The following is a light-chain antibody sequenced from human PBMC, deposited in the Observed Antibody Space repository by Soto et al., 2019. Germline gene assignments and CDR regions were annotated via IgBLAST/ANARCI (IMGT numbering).Light chain of an antibody. CDR1: SYNL. Sequence: QSALTQPASVSGSPGQSITISCTGSYNLVSWYQQHPGKAPKLMIYEGSNRPSGVSNRFSGSKSGNTASLTISGLQAEDEADYYCSSYVGAAVFGGGTKLTVL. CDR2: EGS. J-gene: IGLJ2*01. CDR3: SSYVGAAV. V-gene: IGLV2-23*01.